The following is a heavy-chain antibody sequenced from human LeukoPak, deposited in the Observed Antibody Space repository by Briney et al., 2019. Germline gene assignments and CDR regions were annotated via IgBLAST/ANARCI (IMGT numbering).Heavy chain of an antibody. CDR3: ARDESPWYAFDI. Sequence: PGGSLRLSCAASGFTFSSYSMNWVRQAPGKGLEGVSSISSSSSYIYYADSVKGRFTISRDNAKNSLYLQMNSLRAEDTAVYYCARDESPWYAFDIWGQGTMVTVSS. D-gene: IGHD2-8*02. CDR2: ISSSSSYI. CDR1: GFTFSSYS. J-gene: IGHJ3*02. V-gene: IGHV3-21*01.